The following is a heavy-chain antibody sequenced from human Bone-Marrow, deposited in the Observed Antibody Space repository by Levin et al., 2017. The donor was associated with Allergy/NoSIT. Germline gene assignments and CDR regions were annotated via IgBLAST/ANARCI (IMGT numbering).Heavy chain of an antibody. CDR3: ARGSVDTAMVNFNYDYGMDV. CDR2: INPNSGGT. D-gene: IGHD5-18*01. V-gene: IGHV1-2*04. Sequence: GESLKISCKASGYTFTGYYMHWVRQAPGQGLEWMGWINPNSGGTNYAQKFQGWVTMTRDTSISTAYMELSRLRSDDTAVYYCARGSVDTAMVNFNYDYGMDVWGQGTTVTVSS. CDR1: GYTFTGYY. J-gene: IGHJ6*02.